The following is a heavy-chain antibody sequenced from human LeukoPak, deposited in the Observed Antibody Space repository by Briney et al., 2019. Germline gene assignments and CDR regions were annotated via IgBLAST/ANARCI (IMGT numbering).Heavy chain of an antibody. CDR1: VPSISITNW. CDR3: ARAQEGCSRASCYLEP. Sequence: SGPRSLTCVISVPSISITNWWFWVRKPPGKGLNGFGEMHHSGRTNYNPSLKSRITISVDKSKNQVFLRLNSVAAADTALYYCARAQEGCSRASCYLEPWGQGTLVTVSS. D-gene: IGHD2-2*01. CDR2: MHHSGRT. V-gene: IGHV4-4*02. J-gene: IGHJ5*02.